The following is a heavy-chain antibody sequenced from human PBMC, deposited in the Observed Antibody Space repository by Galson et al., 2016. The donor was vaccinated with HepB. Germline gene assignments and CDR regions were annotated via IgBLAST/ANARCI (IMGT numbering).Heavy chain of an antibody. J-gene: IGHJ4*01. Sequence: SETLSLTCTVSGGSISPHYWTWIRQSPGKGLEWIGHISYTGVTNYKPSLQSRVTMSVDVSNNQVSLRLSSVTAADTALYYCARGGADCDYWGHGILVTVSS. V-gene: IGHV4-59*11. CDR3: ARGGADCDY. D-gene: IGHD3-16*01. CDR2: ISYTGVT. CDR1: GGSISPHY.